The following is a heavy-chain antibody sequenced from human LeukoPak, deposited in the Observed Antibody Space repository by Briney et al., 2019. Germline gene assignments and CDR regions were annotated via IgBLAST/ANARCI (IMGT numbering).Heavy chain of an antibody. D-gene: IGHD2-2*01. V-gene: IGHV5-51*01. CDR2: IYTADSDT. J-gene: IGHJ5*02. Sequence: GGPLQISCKGSGSRFASFWIGWARQMPGKGLEWRGVIYTADSDTRYSPSFQGQVTISADKSTSTAYLQWSTPKASDTAIYYCARQSAAAQYTKWIDPWGQGTLVTVSS. CDR3: ARQSAAAQYTKWIDP. CDR1: GSRFASFW.